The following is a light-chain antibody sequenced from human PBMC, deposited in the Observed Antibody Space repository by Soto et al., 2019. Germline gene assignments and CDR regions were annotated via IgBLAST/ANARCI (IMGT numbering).Light chain of an antibody. CDR2: GAS. CDR3: QQYGTSKIT. CDR1: QRVDSSY. V-gene: IGKV3-20*01. J-gene: IGKJ5*01. Sequence: EIVLTQSPGTLSLSPGERGTLSCRASQRVDSSYFAWSQQKPGQAPRILIYGASNRATGIPDRFSGSGSGTEFNLTISRLETEDFAVYYCQQYGTSKITFGQGTKVDIK.